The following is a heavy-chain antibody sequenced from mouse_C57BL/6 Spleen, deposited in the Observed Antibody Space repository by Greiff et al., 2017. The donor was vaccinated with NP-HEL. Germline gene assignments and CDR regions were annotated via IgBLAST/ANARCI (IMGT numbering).Heavy chain of an antibody. V-gene: IGHV1-50*01. CDR1: GYTFTSYW. CDR3: AREDDKAY. CDR2: IDPSDSYT. D-gene: IGHD2-3*01. J-gene: IGHJ3*01. Sequence: QVQLQQPGAELVKPGASVKLSCKASGYTFTSYWMQWVKQRPGQGLEWIGEIDPSDSYTNYNQKFKGKATLTVDTYSSTAYMQLSSLTSEDSAVYYCAREDDKAYWGQGTLVTVSA.